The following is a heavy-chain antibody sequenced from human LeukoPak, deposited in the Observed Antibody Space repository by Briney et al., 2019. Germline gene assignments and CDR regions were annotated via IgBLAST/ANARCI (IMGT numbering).Heavy chain of an antibody. CDR1: GFTFSGST. D-gene: IGHD2-21*02. J-gene: IGHJ4*02. Sequence: PGGSLKLSCAASGFTFSGSTVHWVRQAPGKGLVWVGHIRTKANNYATAYAASVKGRFTISRDDSKNTAYLQMNSLKIEDTAVYYCSRHEALPGDYWGQGTLVTVSS. CDR2: IRTKANNYAT. V-gene: IGHV3-73*01. CDR3: SRHEALPGDY.